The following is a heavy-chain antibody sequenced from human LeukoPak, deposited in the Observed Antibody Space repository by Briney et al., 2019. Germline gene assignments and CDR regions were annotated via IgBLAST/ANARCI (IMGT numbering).Heavy chain of an antibody. CDR2: ISVSGSNT. V-gene: IGHV3-23*01. J-gene: IGHJ4*02. Sequence: PGGSLRLSCAASGFTCSSYAMSWVRQAPGKGLEWVSTISVSGSNTYYADSVKGRFTISRDNSKNTLYLQMNSLRAEDTAVYFCARRAWTGSHKGYYFDYWGQGTLVPVSS. CDR3: ARRAWTGSHKGYYFDY. D-gene: IGHD3/OR15-3a*01. CDR1: GFTCSSYA.